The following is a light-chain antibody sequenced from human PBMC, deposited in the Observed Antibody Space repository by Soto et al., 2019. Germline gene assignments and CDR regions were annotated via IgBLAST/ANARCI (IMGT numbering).Light chain of an antibody. Sequence: EIVLTQSPGTLSLSPGERATLSCRASQSVSSSYLAWYQQKPGQAPRLLIYGASSRATGIPDRFSGSGSGTDFTLTISRLEREHFAVYYCQQYRSSPPRSDTFGQGTKLEIK. CDR3: QQYRSSPPRSDT. CDR1: QSVSSSY. J-gene: IGKJ2*01. V-gene: IGKV3-20*01. CDR2: GAS.